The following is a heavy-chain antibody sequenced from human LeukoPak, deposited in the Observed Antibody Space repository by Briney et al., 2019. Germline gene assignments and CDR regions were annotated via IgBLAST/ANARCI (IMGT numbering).Heavy chain of an antibody. CDR3: ARALILYYDSSGLPPIYPPDY. Sequence: GGSLRLSCAASGFTFSTYTMNWVRQAPGKGLEWISYISSTSSTIYYADSVKGRFTISRDNAKNSLYLQMNSLRDEDTAVYYCARALILYYDSSGLPPIYPPDYWGQGTLVTVSS. CDR1: GFTFSTYT. J-gene: IGHJ4*02. CDR2: ISSTSSTI. D-gene: IGHD3-22*01. V-gene: IGHV3-48*02.